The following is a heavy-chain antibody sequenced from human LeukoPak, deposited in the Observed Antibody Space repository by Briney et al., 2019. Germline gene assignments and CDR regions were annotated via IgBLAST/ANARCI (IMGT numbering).Heavy chain of an antibody. J-gene: IGHJ4*02. D-gene: IGHD3-9*01. CDR1: GYTFTTYS. CDR3: VREPDLFRYLFDY. CDR2: INPNSGTT. Sequence: ASVKVSCKASGYTFTTYSAHWVRQGPGQGLEWMGIINPNSGTTRYAQKFQGRVIMTRDTSASTLYMELSSLRSEDTAVYYCVREPDLFRYLFDYWGQGTLVTVFS. V-gene: IGHV1-46*01.